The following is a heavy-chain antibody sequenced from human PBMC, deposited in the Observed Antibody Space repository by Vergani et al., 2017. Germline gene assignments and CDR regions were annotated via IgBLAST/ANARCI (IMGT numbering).Heavy chain of an antibody. CDR3: ARDTTYYYDSSGYYDAFDI. V-gene: IGHV3-48*04. CDR1: GFTFSSYS. J-gene: IGHJ3*02. D-gene: IGHD3-22*01. Sequence: VQLVESGGGVVQPGGSLRLSCAASGFTFSSYSMNWVRQAPGKGLEWVSYISSSSSTIYYADSVKGRFTISRDNAKNSLYLQMNSLRAEDTAVYYCARDTTYYYDSSGYYDAFDIWGQGTMVTVSS. CDR2: ISSSSSTI.